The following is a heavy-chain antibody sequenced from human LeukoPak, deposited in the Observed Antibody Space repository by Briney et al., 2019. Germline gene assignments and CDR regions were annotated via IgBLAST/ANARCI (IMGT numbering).Heavy chain of an antibody. CDR2: IYYSGST. Sequence: PSQTLSLTCTVSGGSISSGGYYWSWIRQHPGKGLEWIGYIYYSGSTNYNPSLKSRATISVDTSNNQFSLRLTSVTAADTAMYCCAAGPWELDFWGQGTLVTVSS. CDR3: AAGPWELDF. CDR1: GGSISSGGYY. J-gene: IGHJ4*02. V-gene: IGHV4-31*03. D-gene: IGHD1-26*01.